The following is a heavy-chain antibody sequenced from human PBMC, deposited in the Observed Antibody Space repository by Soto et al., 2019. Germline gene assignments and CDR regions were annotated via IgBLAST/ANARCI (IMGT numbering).Heavy chain of an antibody. CDR1: GFTFSSYS. CDR2: ISSSSSTM. CDR3: ARDDYYDSSGYLVAFDI. V-gene: IGHV3-48*01. J-gene: IGHJ3*02. D-gene: IGHD3-22*01. Sequence: GGSLRLSCAASGFTFSSYSMNWVRQAPGKGLEWVSYISSSSSTMYYADSVKGRFTISRDNAKNSLYLQMNSLRAEDTAVYYCARDDYYDSSGYLVAFDIWGQGTMVTVSS.